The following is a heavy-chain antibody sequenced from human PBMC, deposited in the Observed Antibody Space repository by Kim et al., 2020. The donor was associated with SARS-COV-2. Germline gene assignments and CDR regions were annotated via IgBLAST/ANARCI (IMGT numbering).Heavy chain of an antibody. Sequence: GESLKISCKGSGYSFTSYWIGWVRQMPGKGLEWMGIIYPGDSDTRYSPSFQGQVTISADKSISTAYLQWSSLKASDTAMYYCARGPYGYNPYNWFDPWGQGTLVTVSS. CDR1: GYSFTSYW. V-gene: IGHV5-51*01. CDR3: ARGPYGYNPYNWFDP. CDR2: IYPGDSDT. J-gene: IGHJ5*02. D-gene: IGHD5-18*01.